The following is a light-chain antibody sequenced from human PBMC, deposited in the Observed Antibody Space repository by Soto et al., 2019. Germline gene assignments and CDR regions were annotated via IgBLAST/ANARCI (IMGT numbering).Light chain of an antibody. J-gene: IGKJ2*01. CDR2: GAS. Sequence: EIVMTQSPATLSVSPGERATLSCRAGQSVSSNLAWYQQKPGQAPRLLMYGASTRATGIPARFSGSGSGTEFTLTISSLQSEDFAVYYCQQYNNWPPMYTFGQGTKLEI. CDR3: QQYNNWPPMYT. V-gene: IGKV3-15*01. CDR1: QSVSSN.